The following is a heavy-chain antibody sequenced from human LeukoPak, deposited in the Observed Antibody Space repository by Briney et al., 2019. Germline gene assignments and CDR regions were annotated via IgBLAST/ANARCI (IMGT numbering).Heavy chain of an antibody. CDR2: ISGTGANT. J-gene: IGHJ5*02. Sequence: GGSLRLSCAASGFIFGSCAMTWVRQAPGKGLEWVSSISGTGANTYYADSVKGRFTISRDNFKSTLYLQMNSLRVEDAAVYYCAKRRYDTSSLDWFDPWGQGTLVTVSS. CDR1: GFIFGSCA. D-gene: IGHD6-13*01. CDR3: AKRRYDTSSLDWFDP. V-gene: IGHV3-23*01.